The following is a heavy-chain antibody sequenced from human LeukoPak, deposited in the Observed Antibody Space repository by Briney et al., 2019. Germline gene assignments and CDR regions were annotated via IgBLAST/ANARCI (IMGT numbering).Heavy chain of an antibody. CDR2: ISSDGGST. CDR1: GFTFSSYA. J-gene: IGHJ4*02. Sequence: PGGSLRLSCSASGFTFSSYAMHWVRQAPGKGLEYVSAISSDGGSTYYADSVKGRFTISRDNSKNTLYLQMSSLRAEDTAVYYCVKDRAQVRGVFFDYWGQGTLVTASS. CDR3: VKDRAQVRGVFFDY. D-gene: IGHD3-10*01. V-gene: IGHV3-64D*06.